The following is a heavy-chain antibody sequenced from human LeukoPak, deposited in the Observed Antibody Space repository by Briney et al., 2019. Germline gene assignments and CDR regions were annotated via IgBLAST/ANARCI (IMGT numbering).Heavy chain of an antibody. V-gene: IGHV3-72*01. CDR3: ARYSSTVVVTSDTRYYYYYYMDV. CDR2: SRNKANSYTT. Sequence: GGSLRLSCATSGFTLSDHYMDWVRQAPGKGLEWVGRSRNKANSYTTEYAASVKDRFTISRGDSKNTLYLQMNSLKTEDTAVYYCARYSSTVVVTSDTRYYYYYYMDVWGKGATVTVSS. D-gene: IGHD2-2*01. J-gene: IGHJ6*03. CDR1: GFTLSDHY.